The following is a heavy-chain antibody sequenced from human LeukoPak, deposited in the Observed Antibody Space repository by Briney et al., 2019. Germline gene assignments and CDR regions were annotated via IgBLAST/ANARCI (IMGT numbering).Heavy chain of an antibody. J-gene: IGHJ4*02. D-gene: IGHD3-10*01. CDR2: IYYSGST. V-gene: IGHV4-59*01. Sequence: SETLSLTCTVSGGSISNYWSWIRQPPGKGLEWIGYIYYSGSTNYNPSLQSRLTISVDTSKNQFSLKLSSVTAADTAVYYCARVIGCSHSYYDYWGQGTLVTVSS. CDR3: ARVIGCSHSYYDY. CDR1: GGSISNY.